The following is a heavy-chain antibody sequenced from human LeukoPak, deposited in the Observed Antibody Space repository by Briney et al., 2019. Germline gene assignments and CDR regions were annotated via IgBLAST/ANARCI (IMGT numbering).Heavy chain of an antibody. CDR1: GGTFSSYA. D-gene: IGHD5-18*01. Sequence: SVKVSCKASGGTFSSYAISWVRQAPGQGLEWMGRIIPILGIANYAQKFQGRVTVTADKSTSTAYMELRSLRSDDTAVYYCARVRERGYSYGYGAFDYWGQGTLVTVSS. V-gene: IGHV1-69*04. CDR2: IIPILGIA. CDR3: ARVRERGYSYGYGAFDY. J-gene: IGHJ4*02.